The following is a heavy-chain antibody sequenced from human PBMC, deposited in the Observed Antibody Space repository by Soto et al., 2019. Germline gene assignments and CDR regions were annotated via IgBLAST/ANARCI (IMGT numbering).Heavy chain of an antibody. Sequence: EVQLLESGGGLVQPGGSLRLSCTASGFILSTYGVTWVRQAPGKGLEWVSGVSGGSGTTHYADSVKGRFTITTDNSENTAYLQMNSLRVEDTDVYYCAKWNGYGDDGGQGTLVSVS. J-gene: IGHJ4*02. V-gene: IGHV3-23*01. D-gene: IGHD1-1*01. CDR1: GFILSTYG. CDR2: VSGGSGTT. CDR3: AKWNGYGDD.